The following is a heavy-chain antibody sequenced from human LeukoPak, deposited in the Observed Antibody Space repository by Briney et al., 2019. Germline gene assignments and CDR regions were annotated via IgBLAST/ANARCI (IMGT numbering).Heavy chain of an antibody. CDR3: ARDKYGGNSNAFDI. Sequence: GGSLRLSCAASGFTFSSYWMHWIRQVPGKGLVWVSRIGTDGSSTTYADYVKGRFTISRDNAKNTLFLQMNGLRVEDTAVYYCARDKYGGNSNAFDIWGQGTLVTVSS. D-gene: IGHD4-23*01. CDR1: GFTFSSYW. CDR2: IGTDGSST. J-gene: IGHJ3*02. V-gene: IGHV3-74*01.